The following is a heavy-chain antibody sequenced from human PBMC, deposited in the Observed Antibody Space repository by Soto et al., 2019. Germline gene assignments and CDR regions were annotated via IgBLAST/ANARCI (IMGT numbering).Heavy chain of an antibody. CDR3: ARDLGYASTGYYSGIFDY. V-gene: IGHV1-69*06. Sequence: SVKVSCKASGGTFSSYAISWVRQAPGQGLEWMGGIIPIFGTANYAQKFQGRVTITADKSTSTAYMELSSLRSEDTAVYYCARDLGYASTGYYSGIFDYWGQGTLVTVSS. J-gene: IGHJ4*02. D-gene: IGHD3-22*01. CDR1: GGTFSSYA. CDR2: IIPIFGTA.